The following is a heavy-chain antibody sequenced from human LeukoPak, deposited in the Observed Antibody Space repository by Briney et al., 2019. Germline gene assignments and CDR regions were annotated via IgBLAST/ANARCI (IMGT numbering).Heavy chain of an antibody. CDR3: VRQKITTSDY. CDR2: IYYSGST. V-gene: IGHV4-39*01. J-gene: IGHJ4*02. D-gene: IGHD2/OR15-2a*01. Sequence: PETLSLTCTVSGGSINSSNHYWGWLRQSPGEGLEWIGSIYYSGSTYYNPSLKSRVTISVDTSKNQFSLKLNSVTAADTAVYYCVRQKITTSDYWGQGTLVTVPS. CDR1: GGSINSSNHY.